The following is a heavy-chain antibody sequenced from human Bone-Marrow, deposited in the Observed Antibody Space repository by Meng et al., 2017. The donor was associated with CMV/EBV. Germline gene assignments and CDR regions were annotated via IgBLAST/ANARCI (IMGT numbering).Heavy chain of an antibody. D-gene: IGHD2-15*01. V-gene: IGHV1-46*01. CDR1: GYTFTSYY. CDR2: INPSGGST. CDR3: ARDRDPLVAVRLGWFDP. Sequence: ASVKVSCKASGYTFTSYYMHWVRQAPGQGLEWMGIINPSGGSTSYAQKFQGRVTMTRDTSTSTVYMELSSLRSEDTAVYYCARDRDPLVAVRLGWFDPRGQGTLVTVSS. J-gene: IGHJ5*02.